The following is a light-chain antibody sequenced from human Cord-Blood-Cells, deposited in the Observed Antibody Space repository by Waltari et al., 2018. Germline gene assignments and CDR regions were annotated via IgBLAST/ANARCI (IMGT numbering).Light chain of an antibody. CDR3: SSYTSSSTVV. Sequence: QSALTQPASVSGSPGQSITIPCPGTSSDVGGYTDVSCYQQHPGKAPNLMIDDVSNGPSGGSNRFAGPKAGNTAALTSSGVQAEDEADYYCSSYTSSSTVVFGGGTKLTVL. J-gene: IGLJ2*01. CDR1: SSDVGGYTD. V-gene: IGLV2-14*01. CDR2: DVS.